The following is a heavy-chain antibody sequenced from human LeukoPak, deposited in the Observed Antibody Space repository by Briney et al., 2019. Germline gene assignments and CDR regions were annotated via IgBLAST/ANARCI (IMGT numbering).Heavy chain of an antibody. J-gene: IGHJ4*02. Sequence: SETLSLTCAVYGGSFSGYYWSWIRQPPGKGLEWIGEINHSGSTNYNPSLKSRVTISVDTSKNQFSLKLSSVTAADTAVYYCAREIRRGSGGFGYWGQGTLVTVSS. V-gene: IGHV4-34*01. CDR2: INHSGST. D-gene: IGHD3-16*01. CDR3: AREIRRGSGGFGY. CDR1: GGSFSGYY.